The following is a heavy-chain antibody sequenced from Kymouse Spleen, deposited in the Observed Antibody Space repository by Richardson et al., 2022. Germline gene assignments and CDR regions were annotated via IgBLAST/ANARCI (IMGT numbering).Heavy chain of an antibody. D-gene: IGHD3-10*01. CDR1: GGSISSSSYY. CDR3: ARRGYYGSGSTDYYGMDV. Sequence: QLQLQESGPGLVKPSETLSLTCTVSGGSISSSSYYWGWIRQPPGKGLEWIGSIYYSGSTYYNPSLKSRVTISVDTSKNQFSLKLSSVTAADTAVYYCARRGYYGSGSTDYYGMDVWGQGTTVTVSS. CDR2: IYYSGST. V-gene: IGHV4-39*01. J-gene: IGHJ6*02.